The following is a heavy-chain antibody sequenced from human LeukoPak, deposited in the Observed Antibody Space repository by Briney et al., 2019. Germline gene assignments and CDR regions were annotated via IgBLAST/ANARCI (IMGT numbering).Heavy chain of an antibody. J-gene: IGHJ4*02. CDR2: ISWNSGSI. V-gene: IGHV3-9*01. CDR1: GFTFDDYA. CDR3: AKDSFYDSSGYYPL. Sequence: GGSLRLSCAASGFTFDDYAMHWVRQAPGKGLEWVSGISWNSGSIGYADSVKGRFTISRDNAKNSLYLQMNSLGAEDTALYYCAKDSFYDSSGYYPLWGQGTLVTVSS. D-gene: IGHD3-22*01.